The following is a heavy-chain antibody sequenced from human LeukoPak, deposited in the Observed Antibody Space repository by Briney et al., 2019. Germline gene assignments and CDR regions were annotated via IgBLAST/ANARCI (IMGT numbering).Heavy chain of an antibody. D-gene: IGHD4-17*01. CDR3: AKLSPYGDIGY. J-gene: IGHJ4*02. CDR1: GFTFSYYY. Sequence: TGGSLRLSCAASGFTFSYYYMSWVRQAPGKGLEWVSAISGSGSNTYYEDSVKGRFTISRDNSKNMLYLQMNSLRAEDTAVYYCAKLSPYGDIGYWGQGTLVTVSS. CDR2: ISGSGSNT. V-gene: IGHV3-23*01.